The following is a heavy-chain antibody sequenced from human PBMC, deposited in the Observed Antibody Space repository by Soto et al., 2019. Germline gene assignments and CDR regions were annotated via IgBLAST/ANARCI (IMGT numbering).Heavy chain of an antibody. CDR3: ARSRYGSSTSCKTDAFDI. D-gene: IGHD2-2*01. CDR2: INHSGST. CDR1: GGSFSGYY. V-gene: IGHV4-34*01. J-gene: IGHJ3*02. Sequence: QVQLQQWGAGLLKPSETLSLTCAVYGGSFSGYYWSWIRQPPGKGLEWIGEINHSGSTNYNPSLKSRVTIAVDTSKNQFSLKLSSVTAADTAVYYCARSRYGSSTSCKTDAFDIWGQGTMVTVSS.